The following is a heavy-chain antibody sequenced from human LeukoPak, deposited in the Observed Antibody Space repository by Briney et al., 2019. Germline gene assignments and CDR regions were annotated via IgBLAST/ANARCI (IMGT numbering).Heavy chain of an antibody. CDR2: INAGNGNT. J-gene: IGHJ4*02. V-gene: IGHV1-3*01. CDR3: ARAPRDIVVVVAATYYFDY. CDR1: GYTFTSYA. Sequence: ASVKVSCKASGYTFTSYAMHWVRQAPGQRLEWMGWINAGNGNTKYSQKFQGRVTITRDTSASTACMELSSLRSEDTAVYYCARAPRDIVVVVAATYYFDYWGQGTLVTVSS. D-gene: IGHD2-15*01.